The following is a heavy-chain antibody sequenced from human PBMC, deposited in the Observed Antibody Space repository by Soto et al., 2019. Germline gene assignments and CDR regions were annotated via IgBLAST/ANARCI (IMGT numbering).Heavy chain of an antibody. V-gene: IGHV1-58*01. Sequence: SVKVSCKASGFTFTSSAVQWVRQARGQRLEWIGWIVVGSGNTNYAQKFQERVTITRDMSTSTAYMGLSSLRSEDTAVYYCAADYPSSWYVDYYGMDVWGQGTTVTVSS. J-gene: IGHJ6*02. CDR3: AADYPSSWYVDYYGMDV. CDR2: IVVGSGNT. CDR1: GFTFTSSA. D-gene: IGHD6-13*01.